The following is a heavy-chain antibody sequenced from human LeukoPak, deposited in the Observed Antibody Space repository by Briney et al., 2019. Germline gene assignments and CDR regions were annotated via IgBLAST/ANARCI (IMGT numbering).Heavy chain of an antibody. V-gene: IGHV3-7*01. Sequence: GGSLRLSCAASGFSFSAYWMSWVRQAPGKGLEWVANIKQDGSEQYYVDSVKGRFTISRDNAKNSLILQLNSLRVEDTAVYYCARQRSCEWWCQGTLVTVSS. D-gene: IGHD3-3*01. J-gene: IGHJ4*02. CDR3: ARQRSCEW. CDR2: IKQDGSEQ. CDR1: GFSFSAYW.